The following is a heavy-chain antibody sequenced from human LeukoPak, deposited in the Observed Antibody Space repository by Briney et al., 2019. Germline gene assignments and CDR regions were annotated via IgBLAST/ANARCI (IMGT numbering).Heavy chain of an antibody. CDR3: ARIQAYGLLVSYFDY. J-gene: IGHJ4*02. D-gene: IGHD3-22*01. CDR2: INHSGST. V-gene: IGHV4-34*01. CDR1: GGSFSGYY. Sequence: SETLSLTCAVYGGSFSGYYWSWIRQPPGKGLEWIGEINHSGSTNYNPSLKSRVTISVDTSKNQFSLKLSSVTAADTAVYYCARIQAYGLLVSYFDYWGQGTLVTVSS.